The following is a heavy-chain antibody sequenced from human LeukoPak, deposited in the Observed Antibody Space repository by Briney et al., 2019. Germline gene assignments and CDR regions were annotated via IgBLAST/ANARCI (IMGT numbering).Heavy chain of an antibody. D-gene: IGHD3-9*01. CDR2: ISYDGSNK. Sequence: PGRSLRLSCAASGFTFSSYGMHWVRQAPGKGLEWVAVISYDGSNKYYAESVKGRFTISRDNSKNTLYLQMNSLRAEDTAVYYCAKFLTPVGRGVYDIFPADFDYWGQGTLVTVSS. CDR1: GFTFSSYG. CDR3: AKFLTPVGRGVYDIFPADFDY. V-gene: IGHV3-30*18. J-gene: IGHJ4*02.